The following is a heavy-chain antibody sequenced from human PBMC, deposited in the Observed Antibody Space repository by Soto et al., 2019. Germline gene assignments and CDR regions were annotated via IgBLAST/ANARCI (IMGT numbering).Heavy chain of an antibody. V-gene: IGHV4-34*01. Sequence: SQTLSLTCAVYGGSFSGYYWSRIRQPPGKGLEWIGEINHSGSTNYNPSLKSRVTISVDTSKNQFSLKLSSVTAADTAVYYCARGPGLIRYSKYVWFDPWGQGTLVTSP. J-gene: IGHJ5*02. CDR2: INHSGST. CDR1: GGSFSGYY. CDR3: ARGPGLIRYSKYVWFDP. D-gene: IGHD4-4*01.